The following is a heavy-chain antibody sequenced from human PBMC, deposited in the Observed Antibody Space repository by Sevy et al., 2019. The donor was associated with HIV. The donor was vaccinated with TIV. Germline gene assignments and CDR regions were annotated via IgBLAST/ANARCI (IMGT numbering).Heavy chain of an antibody. CDR1: GFTFSSYA. CDR2: ISYDGSNK. CDR3: AREYCSGSSCYSADYGMDV. Sequence: GGSLRLSCAASGFTFSSYAMHWVRQAPGKGLEWVAVISYDGSNKYYADSVKGRFTISRDNSKNTLYLQMNSLSAEDTAVYYCAREYCSGSSCYSADYGMDVWGQGTTVTVSS. V-gene: IGHV3-30*04. J-gene: IGHJ6*02. D-gene: IGHD2-15*01.